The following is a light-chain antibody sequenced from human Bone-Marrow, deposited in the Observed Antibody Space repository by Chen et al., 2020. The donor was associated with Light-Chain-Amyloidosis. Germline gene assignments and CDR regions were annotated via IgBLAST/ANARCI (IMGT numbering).Light chain of an antibody. CDR3: CSYAGSSTLV. CDR1: SSDVGSDNI. CDR2: EVS. V-gene: IGLV2-23*02. Sequence: QSALTQPASASGSPGQSIPISCTGTSSDVGSDNIVSWYQQHPGKAPKLMIYEVSKRPSGVSNRSSGSKSGNAASQTISVLEAEDEADYYCCSYAGSSTLVFGGGTKLTVL. J-gene: IGLJ3*02.